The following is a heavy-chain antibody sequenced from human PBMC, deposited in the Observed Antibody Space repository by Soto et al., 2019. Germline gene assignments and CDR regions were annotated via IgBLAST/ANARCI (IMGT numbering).Heavy chain of an antibody. J-gene: IGHJ6*03. Sequence: SETLSLTCTVSGGSISSYYWSWIRQPPGKGLEWIGYIYYSGSTNYNPSLKSRVTISVDTSKNQFSLKLSPVTAADTAVYYCASGGGYYYYMDVWGKGTTVTVSS. D-gene: IGHD3-16*01. CDR3: ASGGGYYYYMDV. CDR2: IYYSGST. CDR1: GGSISSYY. V-gene: IGHV4-59*01.